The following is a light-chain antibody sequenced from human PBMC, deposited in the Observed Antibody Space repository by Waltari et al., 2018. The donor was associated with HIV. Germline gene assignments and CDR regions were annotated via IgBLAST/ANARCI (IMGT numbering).Light chain of an antibody. CDR1: ISNIGSNS. V-gene: IGLV1-44*01. J-gene: IGLJ3*02. CDR2: SNN. CDR3: ATWDDTLSGPV. Sequence: QSVLTQPTSASGTPGQKITISCSGNISNIGSNSVNWYQQFSGAAPKLLIFSNNQHPSGLPARFSGSKSGSAASLAISGLHSDDEAIYHCATWDDTLSGPVFGGGTKLTVL.